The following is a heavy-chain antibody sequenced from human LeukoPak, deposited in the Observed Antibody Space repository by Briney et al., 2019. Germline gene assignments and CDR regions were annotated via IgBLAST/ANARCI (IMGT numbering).Heavy chain of an antibody. Sequence: SETLSLTCTVSGGSISSYYWSWIRQPPGKGLEWIGYIYYSGSTNYNPSHKSRVTISVDTSKNQFSLKLSSVTAADTAVYYCARDSSYYYGMDVWGQGTTVTVSS. CDR1: GGSISSYY. CDR2: IYYSGST. J-gene: IGHJ6*02. CDR3: ARDSSYYYGMDV. V-gene: IGHV4-59*01.